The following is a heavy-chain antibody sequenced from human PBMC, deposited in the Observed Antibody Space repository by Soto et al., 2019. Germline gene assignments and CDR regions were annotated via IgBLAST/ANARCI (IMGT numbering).Heavy chain of an antibody. D-gene: IGHD3-10*01. Sequence: ASVKVSCKASGGTFSSYAISWVRQAPGQGLEWMGGIIPIFGTANYAQKFQGRVTITADEPTSTAYMELSSLRSEDTAVYYCALHYGSGSNYYYYGMDVWGQGTTVTVSS. CDR1: GGTFSSYA. CDR3: ALHYGSGSNYYYYGMDV. J-gene: IGHJ6*02. CDR2: IIPIFGTA. V-gene: IGHV1-69*01.